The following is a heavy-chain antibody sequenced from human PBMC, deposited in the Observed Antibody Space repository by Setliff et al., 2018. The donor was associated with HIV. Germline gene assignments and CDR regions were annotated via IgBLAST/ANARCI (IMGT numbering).Heavy chain of an antibody. J-gene: IGHJ6*02. CDR3: AKSTGEGLRLDYGMDV. V-gene: IGHV3-30*02. CDR2: IRYDGSNK. D-gene: IGHD3-10*01. CDR1: GFTFSSYG. Sequence: GSLRLSCAASGFTFSSYGMHWVRQAPGKGLEWVAFIRYDGSNKYYADSVKGRFTISRDNSKNTLYLQMNSLRAEDTAVYYCAKSTGEGLRLDYGMDVWGQGTTVTVSS.